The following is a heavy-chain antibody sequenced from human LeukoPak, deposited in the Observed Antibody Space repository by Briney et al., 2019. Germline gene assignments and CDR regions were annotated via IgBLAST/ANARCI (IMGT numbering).Heavy chain of an antibody. J-gene: IGHJ4*02. CDR2: INLDGSEK. CDR3: ASSKGFDY. V-gene: IGHV3-7*01. Sequence: WVRQAAGKGLEWVANINLDGSEKYYVDSVKGRFTISRDNAKNSLYLQMNSLRAEDTAVYYCASSKGFDYWGQGTLVTVSS.